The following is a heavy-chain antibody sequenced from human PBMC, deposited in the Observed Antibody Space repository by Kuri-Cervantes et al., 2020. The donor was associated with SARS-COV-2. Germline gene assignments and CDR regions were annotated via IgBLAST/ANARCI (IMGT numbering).Heavy chain of an antibody. CDR2: ISSSSSYI. V-gene: IGHV3-21*01. D-gene: IGHD2-21*01. CDR3: AKDRVGVQDS. Sequence: GESLKISCAASGFTFSSYSMNWVRQAPGKGLEWVSSISSSSSYIYYADSVRGRFTVSRDNSKNTLYLQVNSLRADDTAVYYCAKDRVGVQDSWGQGTQVTVSS. CDR1: GFTFSSYS. J-gene: IGHJ5*01.